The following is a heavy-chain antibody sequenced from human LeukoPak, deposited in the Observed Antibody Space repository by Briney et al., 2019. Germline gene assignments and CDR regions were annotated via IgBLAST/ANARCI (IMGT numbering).Heavy chain of an antibody. Sequence: SETLSLTCTVSGYSISSGYYWGWIRQPPGKGLEWIGSIYHSGSTYYNPSLKSRVTISVDTSKNQFSLKLSSATAADTAVYYCARGIVVVPAAQSDAFDIWGQGTMVTVSS. CDR3: ARGIVVVPAAQSDAFDI. D-gene: IGHD2-2*01. V-gene: IGHV4-38-2*02. CDR1: GYSISSGYY. J-gene: IGHJ3*02. CDR2: IYHSGST.